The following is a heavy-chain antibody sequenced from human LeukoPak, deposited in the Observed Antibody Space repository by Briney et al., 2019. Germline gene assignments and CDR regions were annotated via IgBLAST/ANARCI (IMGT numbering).Heavy chain of an antibody. J-gene: IGHJ3*02. V-gene: IGHV3-11*01. CDR2: ISSSGSTI. CDR1: GFTFSDYY. Sequence: PGGSLRLSCAASGFTFSDYYMSWIRQAPGNGLEWVSYISSSGSTIYYADSVKGRFTISRDNAKNSLYLQMNSLRAEDTAVYYCAGRAAAGTDDAFDIWGQGTMVTVSS. D-gene: IGHD6-13*01. CDR3: AGRAAAGTDDAFDI.